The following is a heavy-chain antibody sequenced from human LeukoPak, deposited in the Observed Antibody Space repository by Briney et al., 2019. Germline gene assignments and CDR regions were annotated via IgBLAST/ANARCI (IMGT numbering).Heavy chain of an antibody. CDR1: GYSFTSYW. CDR3: ARRLISSEPFDY. CDR2: IYPGDSDT. Sequence: GESLKISCKGSGYSFTSYWIGWVRQMPGKGPEWMGIIYPGDSDTRYSPSFQGQVTISADKSINTAYLQWGSLKASDTAMYYCARRLISSEPFDYWGQGTLVTVSS. V-gene: IGHV5-51*01. D-gene: IGHD2/OR15-2a*01. J-gene: IGHJ4*02.